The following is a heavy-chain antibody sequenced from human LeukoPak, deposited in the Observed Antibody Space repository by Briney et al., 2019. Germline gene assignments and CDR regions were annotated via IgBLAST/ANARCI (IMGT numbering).Heavy chain of an antibody. J-gene: IGHJ5*02. D-gene: IGHD7-27*01. V-gene: IGHV4-61*09. CDR3: ARGPRGWFDP. CDR2: IYTSGST. Sequence: SQTLSLTCTVSGGSISSGSYYWSWIRQPAGKGLEWIGHIYTSGSTNYNPSLKSRVTISVDTSKNQFSLKLSSVTAADTAVYYCARGPRGWFDPWGQGTLVTVSS. CDR1: GGSISSGSYY.